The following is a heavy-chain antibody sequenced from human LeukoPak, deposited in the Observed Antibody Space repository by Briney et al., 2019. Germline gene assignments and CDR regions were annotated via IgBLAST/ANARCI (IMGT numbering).Heavy chain of an antibody. CDR1: GFTFSSYE. D-gene: IGHD2-2*01. Sequence: GGSLRLSCAASGFTFSSYEMNWVRQAPEKGLEWVSYITSSGSTIYYADSVKGRFTISRDNAKNSLYLQMNSLRAEDTAVYYCAREARDQFDYWGQGTLVTVSS. CDR2: ITSSGSTI. CDR3: AREARDQFDY. V-gene: IGHV3-48*03. J-gene: IGHJ4*02.